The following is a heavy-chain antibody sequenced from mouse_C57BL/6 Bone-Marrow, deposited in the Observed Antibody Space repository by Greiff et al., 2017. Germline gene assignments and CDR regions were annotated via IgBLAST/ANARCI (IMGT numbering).Heavy chain of an antibody. Sequence: QVQLQQPGAELVRPGTSVKLSCKASGYTFPSYWMHWVKPRPGQGLEWIGVIDPSDSYTNYNQKFKGKATLAVDTSSSTAYRQLSSLTSEDSAVYYCDGGGDGYYVRARDYWGQGTSVTVAS. V-gene: IGHV1-59*01. CDR1: GYTFPSYW. CDR2: IDPSDSYT. D-gene: IGHD2-3*01. J-gene: IGHJ4*01. CDR3: DGGGDGYYVRARDY.